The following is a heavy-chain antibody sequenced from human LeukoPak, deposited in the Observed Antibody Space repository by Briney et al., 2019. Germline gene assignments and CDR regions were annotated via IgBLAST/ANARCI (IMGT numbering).Heavy chain of an antibody. V-gene: IGHV3-53*01. D-gene: IGHD4/OR15-4a*01. J-gene: IGHJ4*02. Sequence: GGSLRLSCTVSGVTVSSNAMSWVRQAPGKGLEWVSFIYGDNTHYSDSVKGRFTISRDNSKNTLYLQMNSLRAEDTAVYYCARRAGAYSHPYDYWGQGTLVTVSS. CDR1: GVTVSSNA. CDR2: IYGDNT. CDR3: ARRAGAYSHPYDY.